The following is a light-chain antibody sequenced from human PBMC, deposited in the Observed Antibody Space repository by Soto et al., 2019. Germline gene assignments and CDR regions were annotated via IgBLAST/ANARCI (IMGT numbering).Light chain of an antibody. CDR2: EVN. CDR3: SSYTSSSTLV. J-gene: IGLJ2*01. Sequence: QSVLTQPASVSGSPGQSITISCTGTSSDVGAYNYVSWYQQHPGKAPKLMIFEVNNRPSGVSNRFSGSKSGNTASLAISGLQAEDEADYYCSSYTSSSTLVFGGGTKLTVX. V-gene: IGLV2-14*01. CDR1: SSDVGAYNY.